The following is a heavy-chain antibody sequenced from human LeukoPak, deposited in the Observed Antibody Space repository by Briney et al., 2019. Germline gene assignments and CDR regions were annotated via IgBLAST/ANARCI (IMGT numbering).Heavy chain of an antibody. D-gene: IGHD2-21*02. CDR1: GYTFASYG. V-gene: IGHV1-18*01. CDR2: ISAYNGNT. J-gene: IGHJ6*02. CDR3: ARMGKLLYYYYYGMDV. Sequence: GASVKVSCKASGYTFASYGISWVRQAPGQGLEWMGWISAYNGNTNYAQKLQGRVTMTTDTSTSTAYMELRSLRSDDTAVYYCARMGKLLYYYYYGMDVWGQGTTVTVSS.